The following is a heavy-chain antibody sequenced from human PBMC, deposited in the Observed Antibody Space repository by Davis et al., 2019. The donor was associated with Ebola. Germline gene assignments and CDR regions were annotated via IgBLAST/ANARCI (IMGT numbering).Heavy chain of an antibody. V-gene: IGHV4-59*01. CDR1: GGSISSYY. CDR3: ARVGSSMGNDY. Sequence: MPSETLSLTCTVSGGSISSYYWSWIRQPPGKGLEWIGYIYYSGSTNYNPSLKSRVTISVDTSKNHFSLNLSSVTAADTALYYCARVGSSMGNDYWGQGILVTVSS. CDR2: IYYSGST. D-gene: IGHD2/OR15-2a*01. J-gene: IGHJ4*02.